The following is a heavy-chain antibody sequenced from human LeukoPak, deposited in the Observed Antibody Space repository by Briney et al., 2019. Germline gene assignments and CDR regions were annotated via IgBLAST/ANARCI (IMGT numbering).Heavy chain of an antibody. D-gene: IGHD4-23*01. CDR3: ARDLWTPYGGNSEF. Sequence: QPGRSLRPSCAASGFTFSSYGMHWVRQAPGKGLEWVAVIWYDGSNKYYADSVKGRFTISRDNSKNTPYLQMNSLRAEDTAVYYCARDLWTPYGGNSEFWGQGTLVTVSS. CDR1: GFTFSSYG. CDR2: IWYDGSNK. J-gene: IGHJ4*02. V-gene: IGHV3-33*01.